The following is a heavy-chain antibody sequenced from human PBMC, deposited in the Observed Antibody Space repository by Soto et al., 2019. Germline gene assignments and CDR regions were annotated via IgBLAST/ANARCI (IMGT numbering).Heavy chain of an antibody. J-gene: IGHJ4*02. CDR1: GFTFSSYA. CDR2: ISGSGGST. Sequence: GGSLRLSCAASGFTFSSYAMSWVRQAPGKGLEWVSAISGSGGSTYYADSVKGRFTISRDNSKNTLYLQMNSLRAEDTAVYYCANGMNFDWLFFDYWGQGTLVTVSS. D-gene: IGHD3-9*01. CDR3: ANGMNFDWLFFDY. V-gene: IGHV3-23*01.